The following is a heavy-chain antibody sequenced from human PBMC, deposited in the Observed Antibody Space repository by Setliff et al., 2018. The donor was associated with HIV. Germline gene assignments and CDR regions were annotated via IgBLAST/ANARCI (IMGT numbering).Heavy chain of an antibody. CDR3: ARAVSGWYARKPSFDY. CDR2: IIPILGIA. J-gene: IGHJ4*02. V-gene: IGHV1-69*10. D-gene: IGHD6-19*01. Sequence: GASVKVSCKASGGTFSSYAISWVRQAPGQGLEWMGGIIPILGIANYAQKFQGRVTITADKSTSTAYMGLSSLRSEDTAVYYCARAVSGWYARKPSFDYWGQGTLVTVS. CDR1: GGTFSSYA.